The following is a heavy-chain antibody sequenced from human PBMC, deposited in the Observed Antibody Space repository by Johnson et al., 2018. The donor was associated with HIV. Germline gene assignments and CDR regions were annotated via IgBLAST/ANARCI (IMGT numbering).Heavy chain of an antibody. Sequence: QVQLVESGGGLVKPGGSLRLSCAASGFIFSDYYMSWIRQAPGKGLEWVSYISSSGTNIYYADSVKGRFTISRDNAKNSLYLQMNSLRAEDTALYYCAGYSSSWYDAFDIWGQGTMVTVSS. CDR1: GFIFSDYY. V-gene: IGHV3-11*01. CDR2: ISSSGTNI. J-gene: IGHJ3*02. D-gene: IGHD6-13*01. CDR3: AGYSSSWYDAFDI.